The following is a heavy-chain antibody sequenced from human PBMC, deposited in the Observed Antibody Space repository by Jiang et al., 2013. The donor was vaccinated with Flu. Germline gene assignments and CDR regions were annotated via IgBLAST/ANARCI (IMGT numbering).Heavy chain of an antibody. CDR1: TSYG. J-gene: IGHJ1*01. V-gene: IGHV1-18*01. CDR3: ARGAVAGTIPTEYFQH. CDR2: SALTMVT. Sequence: TSYGISWVRQALDKGLSGWDGSALTMVTQTMHRSSRGRVTMTTDTSTSTAYMELRSLRSDDTAVYYCARGAVAGTIPTEYFQHWGQGTLVTVSS. D-gene: IGHD6-19*01.